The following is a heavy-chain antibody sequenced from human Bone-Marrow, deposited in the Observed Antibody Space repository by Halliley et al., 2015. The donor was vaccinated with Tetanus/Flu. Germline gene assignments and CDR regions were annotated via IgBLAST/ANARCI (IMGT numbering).Heavy chain of an antibody. Sequence: CAASGFTFNNFAMTWVRLIPGKGLEWVSSINGRGNATYFADSVKGRFTVSRVNSQNTLFLQMNSVRVEDTATYYCAKDRGGGRIYFASWGPGTLVTASS. CDR3: AKDRGGGRIYFAS. V-gene: IGHV3-23*01. J-gene: IGHJ4*02. CDR1: GFTFNNFA. CDR2: INGRGNAT. D-gene: IGHD3-10*01.